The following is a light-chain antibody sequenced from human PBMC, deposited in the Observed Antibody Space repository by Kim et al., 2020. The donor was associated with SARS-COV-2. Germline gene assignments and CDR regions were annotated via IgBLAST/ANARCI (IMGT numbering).Light chain of an antibody. V-gene: IGKV3-20*01. CDR3: QQYDSSPQT. CDR2: DAS. CDR1: QSVSSSY. J-gene: IGKJ1*01. Sequence: EIVLTQSPGTLSLSPGERATFSCRASQSVSSSYLAWYQQKPGQAPRLLIYDASTRATGIPDRFSGSGSATDFTLTISRLEPEDFAVYYCQQYDSSPQTFGQGTKVDIK.